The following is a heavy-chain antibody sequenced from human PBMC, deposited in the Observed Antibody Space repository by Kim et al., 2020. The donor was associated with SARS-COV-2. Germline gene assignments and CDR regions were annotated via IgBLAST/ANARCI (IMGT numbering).Heavy chain of an antibody. Sequence: SETLSLTCTVSGGSISSYYWSWIRQPPGKGLEWIGYIYYSGSTNYNPSLKSRVTISVDTSKNQFSLKRSSVTAADTAGYNCARMVGGVPSFYYWGQGTRV. J-gene: IGHJ4*02. V-gene: IGHV4-59*01. CDR2: IYYSGST. CDR1: GGSISSYY. D-gene: IGHD3-10*01. CDR3: ARMVGGVPSFYY.